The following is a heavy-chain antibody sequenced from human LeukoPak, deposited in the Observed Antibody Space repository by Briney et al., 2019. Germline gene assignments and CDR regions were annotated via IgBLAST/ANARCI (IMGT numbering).Heavy chain of an antibody. D-gene: IGHD6-19*01. J-gene: IGHJ6*02. CDR2: ISSSSSYI. CDR3: ARVLAYSSGWYGKNYYGMDV. CDR1: GFTFSSYS. V-gene: IGHV3-21*01. Sequence: GGSLRLSCAASGFTFSSYSMNWVRQAPGKGLEWVSSISSSSSYIYYADSVKGRFTISRDNAKNSLYLQMNSLRAEDTAVYYCARVLAYSSGWYGKNYYGMDVWGQGTTVTVSS.